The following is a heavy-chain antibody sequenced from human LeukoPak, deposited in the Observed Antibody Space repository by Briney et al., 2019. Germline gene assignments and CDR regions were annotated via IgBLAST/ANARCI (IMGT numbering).Heavy chain of an antibody. CDR2: IHSSGGT. CDR3: ARLTGDASWHQRGWFDP. D-gene: IGHD2-21*01. Sequence: SETLSLTCSVSGGSISGYYRIWIRQPPGNGLEWVGYIHSSGGTNYNPSLHSRVTISVYKSKNQFSLKQSSATAEDTAVHYCARLTGDASWHQRGWFDPWGQGTLVTVSS. J-gene: IGHJ5*02. V-gene: IGHV4-59*08. CDR1: GGSISGYY.